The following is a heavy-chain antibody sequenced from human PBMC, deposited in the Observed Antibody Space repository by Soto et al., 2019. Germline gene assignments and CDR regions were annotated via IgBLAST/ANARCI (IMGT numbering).Heavy chain of an antibody. J-gene: IGHJ3*02. D-gene: IGHD5-18*01. V-gene: IGHV4-30-4*01. CDR1: GGSISSGDDY. CDR2: IYYSGST. Sequence: PSETLSLTCTVSGGSISSGDDYRSWIRQPPGKGLEWIGYIYYSGSTYYNPSLKSRVSISVDTSKNQFSLKLSSVTAADTAVYYCARIPASYTATGFGDFGIWGQGTMVTVSS. CDR3: ARIPASYTATGFGDFGI.